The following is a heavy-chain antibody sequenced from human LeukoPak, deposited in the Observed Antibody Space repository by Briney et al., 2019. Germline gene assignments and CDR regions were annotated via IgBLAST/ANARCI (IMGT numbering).Heavy chain of an antibody. CDR1: GGSISSYY. CDR3: ARSRRYLAIVXDP. V-gene: IGHV4-59*01. Sequence: PSETLSLTCTVSGGSISSYYWSWIRQPPGKGLEWIGYIYYSGSTNYNPSLKSRVTISVDTSKNQFSLKLSSVTAADTAVYYCARSRRYLAIVXDPXXQGTXVTVSS. CDR2: IYYSGST. J-gene: IGHJ5*02. D-gene: IGHD2-2*02.